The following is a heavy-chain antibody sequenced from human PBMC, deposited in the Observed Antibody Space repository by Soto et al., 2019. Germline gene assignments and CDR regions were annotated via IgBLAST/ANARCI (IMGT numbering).Heavy chain of an antibody. Sequence: QVQLVQSGAEVKKPGASVKVSCKASGYTFTSYDINWVRQATGQGLEWMGWMNPNSGNTGHEQKFQGRVTMTSNTSISTAYIELSSLRSEHTAVYYCASDMTTPGMHVCRQGTTVTVSS. CDR1: GYTFTSYD. V-gene: IGHV1-8*01. CDR3: ASDMTTPGMHV. CDR2: MNPNSGNT. J-gene: IGHJ6*02.